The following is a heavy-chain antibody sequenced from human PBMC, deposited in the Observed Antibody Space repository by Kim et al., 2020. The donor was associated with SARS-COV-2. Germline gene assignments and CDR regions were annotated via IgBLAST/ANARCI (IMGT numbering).Heavy chain of an antibody. J-gene: IGHJ6*02. Sequence: SETLSLTCTVSGGSISSSSYYWGWIRQPPGKGLEWIGSIYYSGSTYYNPSLKSRVTISVDTSKNQFSLKLSSVTAADTAVYYCARDWGGYSVGYGMDVWGQGTTVTVSS. V-gene: IGHV4-39*07. CDR1: GGSISSSSYY. CDR3: ARDWGGYSVGYGMDV. D-gene: IGHD3-3*01. CDR2: IYYSGST.